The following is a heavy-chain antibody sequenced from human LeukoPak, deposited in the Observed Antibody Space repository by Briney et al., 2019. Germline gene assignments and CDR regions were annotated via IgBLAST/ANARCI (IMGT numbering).Heavy chain of an antibody. D-gene: IGHD5-18*01. V-gene: IGHV6-1*01. Sequence: SQTLSLTCAISGDSVSSNSAAWNWIRQSPSRGLEWLGRTYYRSKWYDHYAVSVKGRVTVNPDTSKNQFSLQLSSVTPEDTAVYYCARGYGCGFDYWGQGTLVTVSS. J-gene: IGHJ4*02. CDR2: TYYRSKWYD. CDR3: ARGYGCGFDY. CDR1: GDSVSSNSAA.